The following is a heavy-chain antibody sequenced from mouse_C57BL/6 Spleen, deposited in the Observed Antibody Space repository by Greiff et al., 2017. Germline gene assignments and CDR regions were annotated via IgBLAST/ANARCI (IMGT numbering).Heavy chain of an antibody. CDR3: TGGYYLGYFEG. CDR1: GYTFTDYE. V-gene: IGHV1-15*01. Sequence: QVQLQQSGAELVRPGASVTLSCKASGYTFTDYEMHWVKQTPVHGLEWIGAIDPETGGTAYNQKFKGKAILTADKSSSTAYMELRSLTSEDSAVYYCTGGYYLGYFEGWGTGTTVTVSS. J-gene: IGHJ1*03. D-gene: IGHD2-3*01. CDR2: IDPETGGT.